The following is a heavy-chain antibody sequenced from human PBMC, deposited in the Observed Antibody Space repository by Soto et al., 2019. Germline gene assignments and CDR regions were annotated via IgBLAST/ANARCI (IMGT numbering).Heavy chain of an antibody. D-gene: IGHD3-22*01. CDR3: ARERTYYYDSSGYYSDGAFDI. V-gene: IGHV1-69*01. CDR1: GGTFSSYA. CDR2: IIPIFGTA. Sequence: QVQLVQSGAEVKNPGSSVKVSCKASGGTFSSYAISWVRQAPGQGLEWRGGIIPIFGTANYAQKFQGRVTISADESTSTAYMELSSLRSEDTAVYYCARERTYYYDSSGYYSDGAFDIWGQGTMVTVSS. J-gene: IGHJ3*02.